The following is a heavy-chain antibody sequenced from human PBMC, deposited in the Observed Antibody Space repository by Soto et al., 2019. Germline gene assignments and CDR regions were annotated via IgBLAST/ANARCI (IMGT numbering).Heavy chain of an antibody. CDR2: IWYDGSNK. CDR1: GFTFSSYG. V-gene: IGHV3-33*01. J-gene: IGHJ6*02. Sequence: PGGSLRLSCAASGFTFSSYGMHWVRQAPGKGLEWVAVIWYDGSNKYYADSVKGRFTISRDNSKNTLYLQMNSLRAEDTAVYYCARGRHYYGMDVWGQGTTVTVSS. CDR3: ARGRHYYGMDV.